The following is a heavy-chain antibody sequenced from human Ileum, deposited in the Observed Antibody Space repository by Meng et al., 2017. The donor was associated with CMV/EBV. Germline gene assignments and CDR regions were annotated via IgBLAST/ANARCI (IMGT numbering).Heavy chain of an antibody. J-gene: IGHJ4*02. Sequence: QQWGAGLLKPSETLTPTCAVYGESFSHYYWTWIRQPPGKGLEWIGEIYRDGTTNYDPSLKSRVSISEDTSKNQFSLKLTSVTATDTAVYYCARSTKADCWEVLTYWGQGTLVTVSS. CDR1: GESFSHYY. V-gene: IGHV4-34*01. CDR3: ARSTKADCWEVLTY. CDR2: IYRDGTT. D-gene: IGHD2-21*02.